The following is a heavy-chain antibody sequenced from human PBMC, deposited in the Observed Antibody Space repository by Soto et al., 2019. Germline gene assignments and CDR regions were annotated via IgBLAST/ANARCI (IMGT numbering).Heavy chain of an antibody. CDR2: INPNSGGT. D-gene: IGHD6-19*01. J-gene: IGHJ6*02. V-gene: IGHV1-2*02. Sequence: ASVKVSCKASGYTFTGYYMHWVRQAPGQGLEWMGWINPNSGGTNYAQKFQGRVTMTRDTSISTAYTELSRLRSDDTAVYYCARGIAVAGIEVYYYYGMDVWGQGTTVTVSS. CDR3: ARGIAVAGIEVYYYYGMDV. CDR1: GYTFTGYY.